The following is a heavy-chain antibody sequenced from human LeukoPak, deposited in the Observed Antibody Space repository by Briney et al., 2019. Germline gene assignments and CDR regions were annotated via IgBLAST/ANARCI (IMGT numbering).Heavy chain of an antibody. CDR3: AREGSYFPSVYYFDY. Sequence: GAAVKVSCKASGYTFTCYYMHWVRQAPGQGLEWMGWINRNSDWTNYAQKFQGRVTMTRDTSISTAYMELSRLRPDDTAVYYCAREGSYFPSVYYFDYWGQGTLVTVSS. CDR2: INRNSDWT. J-gene: IGHJ4*02. D-gene: IGHD1-26*01. CDR1: GYTFTCYY. V-gene: IGHV1-2*02.